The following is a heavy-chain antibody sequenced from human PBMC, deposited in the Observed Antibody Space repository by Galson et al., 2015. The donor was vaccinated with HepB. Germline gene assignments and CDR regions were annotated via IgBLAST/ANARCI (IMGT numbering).Heavy chain of an antibody. CDR2: ISYDGSNK. V-gene: IGHV3-30*18. CDR3: AKEIVRIVGATYAFDI. Sequence: SLRLSCAASGFTFSSYGMHWVRQAPGKGLEWVAVISYDGSNKYYADSVKGRFTTSRDNSKDTLYLQMNSLRAEDTAVYYCAKEIVRIVGATYAFDIWGQGTMVTVSS. D-gene: IGHD1-26*01. J-gene: IGHJ3*02. CDR1: GFTFSSYG.